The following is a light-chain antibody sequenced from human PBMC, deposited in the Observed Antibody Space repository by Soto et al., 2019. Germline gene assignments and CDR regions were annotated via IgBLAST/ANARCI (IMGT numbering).Light chain of an antibody. V-gene: IGKV3-15*01. CDR3: QQYNLWPRT. CDR1: QNINTN. J-gene: IGKJ1*01. CDR2: GAS. Sequence: EIVMTQSPATLSVSPGERATLSCRASQNINTNLAWYQQKPGQAPRLLIYGASSRATGIPARFSGSGSGTEFTLTISSLQSEDFAIYYCQQYNLWPRTFGQGTKVEI.